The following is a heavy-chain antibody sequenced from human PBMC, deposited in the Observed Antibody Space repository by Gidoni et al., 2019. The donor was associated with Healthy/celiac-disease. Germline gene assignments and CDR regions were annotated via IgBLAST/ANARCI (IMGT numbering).Heavy chain of an antibody. CDR1: GYTFTSYA. Sequence: QVQLVQSGSELKKPGASVKVSCKASGYTFTSYAMTWVRQAPGQGLEWMGWINPNTGNPTYAQGFTGRFVFSLDTSVSTAYLQISSLKAEDTAVYYCARDGVPVVVVPAAMIDWFDPWGQGTLVTVSS. CDR2: INPNTGNP. CDR3: ARDGVPVVVVPAAMIDWFDP. V-gene: IGHV7-4-1*02. J-gene: IGHJ5*02. D-gene: IGHD2-2*01.